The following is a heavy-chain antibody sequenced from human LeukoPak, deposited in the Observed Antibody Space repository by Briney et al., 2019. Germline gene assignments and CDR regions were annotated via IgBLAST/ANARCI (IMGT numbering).Heavy chain of an antibody. CDR2: ISYDGSNK. CDR3: AKALTYYYDSSGPGGAFDI. Sequence: EGSLRLSCAASGFTFSSYGMHWVRQAPGKGLEWVAVISYDGSNKYYADSVKGRFTISRDNSKNTLYLQMNSLRAEDTAVYYCAKALTYYYDSSGPGGAFDIWGQGTMVTVSS. CDR1: GFTFSSYG. D-gene: IGHD3-22*01. J-gene: IGHJ3*02. V-gene: IGHV3-30*18.